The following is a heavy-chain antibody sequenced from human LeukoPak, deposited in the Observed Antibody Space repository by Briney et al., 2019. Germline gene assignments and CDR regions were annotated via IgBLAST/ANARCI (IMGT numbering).Heavy chain of an antibody. CDR1: SYSISSNYY. V-gene: IGHV4-38-2*02. Sequence: SETLSLTCTVPSYSISSNYYWGWIRQPPGKGLEWIGSIYHRGTTYYNPSLKSRVSISVDTSKNQFSLKLNSVTAADTAVYYCARVVVYAYAFDYWGQGTLVTVSS. D-gene: IGHD2-8*02. CDR2: IYHRGTT. CDR3: ARVVVYAYAFDY. J-gene: IGHJ4*02.